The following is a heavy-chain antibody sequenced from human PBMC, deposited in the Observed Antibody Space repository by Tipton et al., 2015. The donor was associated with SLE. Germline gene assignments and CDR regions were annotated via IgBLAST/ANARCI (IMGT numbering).Heavy chain of an antibody. D-gene: IGHD2-15*01. V-gene: IGHV3-74*01. CDR2: INPDGTVT. CDR1: RFPFSNHW. J-gene: IGHJ6*02. CDR3: ARHPSGYYYGMDV. Sequence: SLRLSCAASRFPFSNHWMHWVRPVSGKAPVWVSQINPDGTVTGHADSVKGRFTISRDNAKSTLYLQMNSLRAEDTAVYYCARHPSGYYYGMDVWGQGTTVTVSS.